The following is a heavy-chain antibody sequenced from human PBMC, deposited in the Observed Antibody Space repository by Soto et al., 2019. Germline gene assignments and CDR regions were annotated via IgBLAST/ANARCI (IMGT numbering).Heavy chain of an antibody. CDR3: ARGGYYGSGSYYRDY. CDR2: INHSGST. J-gene: IGHJ4*02. D-gene: IGHD3-10*01. Sequence: SETLSLTCAVYGGSFSGYYWSWIRQPPGKGLEWIGEINHSGSTNYNPSLKSRVTISVDTSKNQFSLKLSSVTAADTAVYYCARGGYYGSGSYYRDYWGQGTLVTVSS. CDR1: GGSFSGYY. V-gene: IGHV4-34*01.